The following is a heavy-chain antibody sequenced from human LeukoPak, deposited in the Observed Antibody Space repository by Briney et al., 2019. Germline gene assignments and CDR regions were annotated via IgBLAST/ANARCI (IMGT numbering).Heavy chain of an antibody. V-gene: IGHV1-2*02. J-gene: IGHJ4*02. D-gene: IGHD3-10*01. CDR1: GYTFSCYY. CDR3: AREEGPYYYGSGSYYMGHYYFDY. CDR2: INPKSGGT. Sequence: ASVKVSCKASGYTFSCYYMHWVRQAPGQGLEWMGWINPKSGGTNEAQKFHDRVTMTRDTSIRTAYMEVSRLRSDDTAVYYCAREEGPYYYGSGSYYMGHYYFDYWGQGTLVTVSS.